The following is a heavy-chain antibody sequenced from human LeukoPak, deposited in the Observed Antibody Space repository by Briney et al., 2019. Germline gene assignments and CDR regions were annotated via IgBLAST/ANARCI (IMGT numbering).Heavy chain of an antibody. V-gene: IGHV1-69*13. CDR2: IISIFGTA. CDR1: RGTFSSYA. J-gene: IGHJ1*01. CDR3: ARAVRPPKEYGSGSKGGSGLHFQH. Sequence: SVKVSCKASRGTFSSYAISWVRQAPGQGLEWMGGIISIFGTANYAQKFQGRVTITADESTNTAYMELSSLRSEDTAVYYCARAVRPPKEYGSGSKGGSGLHFQHWGQGTLVTVSS. D-gene: IGHD3-10*01.